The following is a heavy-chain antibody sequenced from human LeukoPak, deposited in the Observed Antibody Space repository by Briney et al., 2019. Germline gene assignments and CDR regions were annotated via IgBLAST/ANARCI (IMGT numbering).Heavy chain of an antibody. CDR3: ARGSPSYGYLSY. J-gene: IGHJ4*02. CDR1: GFTFRDYY. D-gene: IGHD5-18*01. Sequence: HPGGSLRLSCAASGFTFRDYYMIWIRQAPGKGLVWVSRINSDGSSTSYADSVKGRFTISRDNAKNTLYLQMNSLRAEDTAVYYCARGSPSYGYLSYWGQGTLVTVSS. V-gene: IGHV3-74*01. CDR2: INSDGSST.